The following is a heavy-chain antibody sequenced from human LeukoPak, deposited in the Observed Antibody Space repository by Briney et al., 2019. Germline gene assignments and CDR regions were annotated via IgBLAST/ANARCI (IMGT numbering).Heavy chain of an antibody. D-gene: IGHD1-26*01. J-gene: IGHJ4*02. V-gene: IGHV4-39*01. CDR2: IYYSGST. Sequence: MASETLSLTCTVSGGSISSSSYYWGWIRQPPGKGLEWIGSIYYSGSTYYNPSLKSRVTISVDTSKNQFSLKLSSVTAADTAVYYCARLFTRYSGSYERAIDYWGQGTLVTVSS. CDR1: GGSISSSSYY. CDR3: ARLFTRYSGSYERAIDY.